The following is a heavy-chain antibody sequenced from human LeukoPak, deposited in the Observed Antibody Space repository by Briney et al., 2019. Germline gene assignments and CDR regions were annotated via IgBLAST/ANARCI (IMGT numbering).Heavy chain of an antibody. D-gene: IGHD2-15*01. CDR1: GGSINSYY. CDR2: MSYSGST. J-gene: IGHJ4*02. V-gene: IGHV4-59*08. Sequence: SETLSLTCTVSGGSINSYYWSWIRQTPEKGLEWIGYMSYSGSTYYNPSLKSRVTISVRTSKNQFSLKLSSVTAADTALYYCARLWSTYCSGGSCPHQPNYWGQGTLVTVSS. CDR3: ARLWSTYCSGGSCPHQPNY.